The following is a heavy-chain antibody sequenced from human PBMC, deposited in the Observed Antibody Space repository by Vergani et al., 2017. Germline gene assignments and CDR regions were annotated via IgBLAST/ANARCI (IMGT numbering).Heavy chain of an antibody. Sequence: QVQLVQSGAEVKKPGSSVKVSCKASGGTFSSYAISWVRQAPGQGLEGMGRIIPILGTANYAQKFQGRVTITADESTSTAYMELSSLRSEDTAVYYCARDTPSGPHIVVSNWFDPWGQGTLVTVSS. D-gene: IGHD2-21*01. CDR3: ARDTPSGPHIVVSNWFDP. J-gene: IGHJ5*02. CDR1: GGTFSSYA. V-gene: IGHV1-69*11. CDR2: IIPILGTA.